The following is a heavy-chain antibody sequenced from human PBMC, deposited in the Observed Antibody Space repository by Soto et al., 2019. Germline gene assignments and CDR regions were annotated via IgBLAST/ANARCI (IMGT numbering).Heavy chain of an antibody. J-gene: IGHJ6*02. D-gene: IGHD3-3*01. V-gene: IGHV3-74*01. Sequence: PXESLTLAFAASGFTVSSYCVHWVRQAPGKGLVWVSRIKSDGSSTSYADSVKGRFTISRDNAKNTLYLQMNSLRAEDTAVYYCALGGYYDFWSGYYTPKLLFAPGYHGMDVWGQGTTVTVSS. CDR2: IKSDGSST. CDR3: ALGGYYDFWSGYYTPKLLFAPGYHGMDV. CDR1: GFTVSSYC.